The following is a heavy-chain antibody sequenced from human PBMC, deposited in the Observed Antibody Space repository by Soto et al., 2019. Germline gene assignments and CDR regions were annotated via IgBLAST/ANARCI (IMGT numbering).Heavy chain of an antibody. V-gene: IGHV1-46*01. Sequence: ASVKVSCKASGYTFTSYYMHWVRQAPGQGLEWMGIINPSGGSTSYAQKFQGRVTMTRDTSTSTVYMELSSLRSEDTAVYYCARDRGYSYGDVGFDYWGQGXLVTVYS. CDR2: INPSGGST. J-gene: IGHJ4*02. CDR1: GYTFTSYY. D-gene: IGHD5-18*01. CDR3: ARDRGYSYGDVGFDY.